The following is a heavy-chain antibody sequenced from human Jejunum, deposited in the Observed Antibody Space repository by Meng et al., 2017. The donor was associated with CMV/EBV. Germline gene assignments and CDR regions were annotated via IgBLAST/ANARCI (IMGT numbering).Heavy chain of an antibody. CDR3: AKDRTIFGGAYGMDV. Sequence: SGFNFRDYAMHWVRQAPGKGLEWVSFIRYDGRYQFYGDSVKGRLTISRDNSKNMLYLQMNSLRAEDTAVYYCAKDRTIFGGAYGMDVWGHGTTVTVSS. CDR1: GFNFRDYA. J-gene: IGHJ6*02. D-gene: IGHD3-3*01. V-gene: IGHV3-30*02. CDR2: IRYDGRYQ.